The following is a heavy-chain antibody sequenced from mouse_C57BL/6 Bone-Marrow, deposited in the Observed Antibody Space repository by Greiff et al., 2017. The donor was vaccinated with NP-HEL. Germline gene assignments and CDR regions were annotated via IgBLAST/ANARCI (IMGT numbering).Heavy chain of an antibody. V-gene: IGHV1-80*01. Sequence: QVQLKQSGAELVKPGASVKISCKASGYAFSSYWMNWVKQRPGKGLEWIGQIYPGDGDTTYNGKFKGKATLTADKSSSTAYMQLSSLTSEDSAVYFCARWGTGNFDYWGQGTTLTVSS. CDR2: IYPGDGDT. CDR1: GYAFSSYW. CDR3: ARWGTGNFDY. J-gene: IGHJ2*01. D-gene: IGHD4-1*01.